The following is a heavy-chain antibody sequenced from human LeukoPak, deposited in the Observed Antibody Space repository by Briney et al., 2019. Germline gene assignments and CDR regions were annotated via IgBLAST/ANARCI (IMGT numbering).Heavy chain of an antibody. V-gene: IGHV3-74*01. CDR2: INSDGTST. J-gene: IGHJ5*02. Sequence: GGSLRLSCAASGFTFCSYWMHWVRQAPGKGLVWASRINSDGTSTNYADSVKGRFTISRDSAKNTLYLQMNSLRAEDTAVYYCARDRGIVVVPAAVRANWFDPWGQGTLVTVSS. D-gene: IGHD2-2*01. CDR1: GFTFCSYW. CDR3: ARDRGIVVVPAAVRANWFDP.